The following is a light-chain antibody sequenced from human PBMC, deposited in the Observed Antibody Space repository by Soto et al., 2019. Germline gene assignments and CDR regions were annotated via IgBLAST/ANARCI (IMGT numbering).Light chain of an antibody. CDR3: QQRSNWPLT. CDR2: DAS. V-gene: IGKV3-11*01. Sequence: EIVLTQSPATLSLSPGERATLSCRASQSVSSDLAWYQQKPGQAPRLLIYDASNRATGIPARFSSSGSGTDFALTISILEREVFAVYYCQQRSNWPLTFGGGTKVEIK. CDR1: QSVSSD. J-gene: IGKJ4*01.